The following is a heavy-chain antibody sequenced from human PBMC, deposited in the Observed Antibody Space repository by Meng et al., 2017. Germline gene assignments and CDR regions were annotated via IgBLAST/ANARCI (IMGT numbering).Heavy chain of an antibody. D-gene: IGHD1-26*01. CDR3: ARDKWELLPDY. CDR1: GGSISSYY. CDR2: IYTSGST. J-gene: IGHJ4*03. Sequence: QVQLEDTDPGRGKHSESLSSACTGSGGSISSYYWGSIRQPAGKGLELIGRIYTSGSTNYNPSLKIRVTMSVDTSKIQFSLKLSSVTAADTAVYYCARDKWELLPDYWGQGTLVTVSS. V-gene: IGHV4-4*07.